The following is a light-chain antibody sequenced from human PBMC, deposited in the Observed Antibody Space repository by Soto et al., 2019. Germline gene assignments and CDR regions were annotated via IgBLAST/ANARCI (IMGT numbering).Light chain of an antibody. Sequence: DIQMTQSPSTLSASVGDRVTITCRASQSISSWLAWYQQKPGKAPKLLIYKASSLESGVPSRFSGSGSGTEFTLTISSLQPDDFATYYCQQYNSYSLTFGQRTKVDIK. CDR2: KAS. V-gene: IGKV1-5*03. CDR1: QSISSW. CDR3: QQYNSYSLT. J-gene: IGKJ1*01.